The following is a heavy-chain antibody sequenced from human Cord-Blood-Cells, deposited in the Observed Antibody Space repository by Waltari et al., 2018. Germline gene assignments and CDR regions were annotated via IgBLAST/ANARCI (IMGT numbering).Heavy chain of an antibody. CDR1: GDPFRSYA. CDR2: IIPIFGTA. V-gene: IGHV1-69*01. CDR3: AREKFDAFDI. Sequence: QVQLVQSGAEVKKPGSSVKVSCKASGDPFRSYAISWVRQAPGQGLEWMGGIIPIFGTANYAQKFQSRVTITADESTSTAYMELSSLRSEDTAVYYCAREKFDAFDIWGQGTMVTVSS. J-gene: IGHJ3*02.